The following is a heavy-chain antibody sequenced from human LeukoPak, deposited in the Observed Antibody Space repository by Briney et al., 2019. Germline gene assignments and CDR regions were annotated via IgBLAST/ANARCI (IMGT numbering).Heavy chain of an antibody. V-gene: IGHV1-2*02. CDR1: GYTFTGYY. D-gene: IGHD6-19*01. J-gene: IGHJ4*02. Sequence: EASVKVSCKASGYTFTGYYMHWVRQAPGQGLEWMGWINPNSGGTNYAQKFQGRVTITADKSTSTAYMELSSLRSEDTAVYYCARDGPSSGWPYYFDYWGQGTLVTVSS. CDR2: INPNSGGT. CDR3: ARDGPSSGWPYYFDY.